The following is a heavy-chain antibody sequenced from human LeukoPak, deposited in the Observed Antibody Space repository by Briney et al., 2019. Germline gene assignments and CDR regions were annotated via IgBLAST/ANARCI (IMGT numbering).Heavy chain of an antibody. J-gene: IGHJ4*02. V-gene: IGHV3-21*01. CDR1: GFTFSSYS. D-gene: IGHD3-10*01. CDR2: ISSTSSYI. Sequence: GGSLRLSCAASGFTFSSYSIHWVRQTPGKGLEWVSSISSTSSYIYYADSVKGRFTISRDNAKNTVYLQMKSLRAEDTAVYYCARDWAGSSSDYWGQGTLVTVSS. CDR3: ARDWAGSSSDY.